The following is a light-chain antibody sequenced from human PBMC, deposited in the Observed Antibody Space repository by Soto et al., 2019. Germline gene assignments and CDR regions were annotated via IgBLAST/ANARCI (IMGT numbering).Light chain of an antibody. V-gene: IGKV3-15*01. Sequence: EIVLTQSPASLSLSPGEGATLSCRASESISSNLAWYQQKPGQAPRLLIYGASTRATGIPARFSGSGSGTEFTLTISSLQSEDFAVYYCQQYNNWPPPFGQGTRLEIK. CDR2: GAS. CDR3: QQYNNWPPP. CDR1: ESISSN. J-gene: IGKJ5*01.